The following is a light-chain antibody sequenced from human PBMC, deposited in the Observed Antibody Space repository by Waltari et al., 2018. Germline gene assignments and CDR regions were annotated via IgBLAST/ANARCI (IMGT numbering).Light chain of an antibody. CDR2: SAS. Sequence: DIQLTQSPSFLSASVRDRVTITCLASQGISNYLAWYQQKPGKAPKLLIYSASTLQSGVPSRFSGSGSGTDFSFTISSLQPEDFATYFCQQAYSTPWTFGQGTKVEIK. J-gene: IGKJ1*01. CDR3: QQAYSTPWT. V-gene: IGKV1-39*01. CDR1: QGISNY.